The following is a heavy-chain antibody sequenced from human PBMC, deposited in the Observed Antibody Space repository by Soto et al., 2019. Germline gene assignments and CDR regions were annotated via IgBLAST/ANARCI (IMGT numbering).Heavy chain of an antibody. V-gene: IGHV1-69*13. CDR3: ARRGYSYGTPIQTYYYYGMDV. Sequence: SVKVSCKASGGTFSSYAISWVRQAPGQGLEWMGGIIPIFGTANYAQKFQGRVTVTADESTSTAYMELSSLRSEDTAVYYCARRGYSYGTPIQTYYYYGMDVSGHGTTVTVSS. CDR1: GGTFSSYA. CDR2: IIPIFGTA. J-gene: IGHJ6*02. D-gene: IGHD5-18*01.